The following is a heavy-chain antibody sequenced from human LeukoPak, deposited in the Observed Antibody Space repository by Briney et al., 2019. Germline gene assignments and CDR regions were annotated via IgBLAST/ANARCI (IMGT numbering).Heavy chain of an antibody. CDR2: ISGNGGRT. D-gene: IGHD3-16*01. J-gene: IGHJ4*02. CDR3: ARGPGGVFDY. V-gene: IGHV3-23*01. Sequence: GGSPRLSCEASGFTFSSCGMSWVRQAPGKGLEWVSSISGNGGRTYYADSVKGRFTISRDNSKNMLYLQMNSLRAEDTAVYYCARGPGGVFDYWGQGTLVTVSS. CDR1: GFTFSSCG.